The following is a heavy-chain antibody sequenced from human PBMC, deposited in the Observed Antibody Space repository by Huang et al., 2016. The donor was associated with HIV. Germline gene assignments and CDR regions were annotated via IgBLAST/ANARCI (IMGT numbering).Heavy chain of an antibody. CDR2: IGWKRGAV. Sequence: EVQMVESGGGLVQPGKSLRLACAASGFNFDDYAMHWVRQAPGKGLEWVSGIGWKRGAVGYADAVRGRFTISRDSAKNSLYLQMNNLRPEDTAFYFCTGGGVYAAFWGQGTLVTVSS. CDR1: GFNFDDYA. D-gene: IGHD2-8*01. CDR3: TGGGVYAAF. J-gene: IGHJ4*02. V-gene: IGHV3-9*01.